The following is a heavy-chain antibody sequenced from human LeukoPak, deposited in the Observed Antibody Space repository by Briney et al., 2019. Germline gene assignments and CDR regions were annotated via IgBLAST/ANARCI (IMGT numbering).Heavy chain of an antibody. V-gene: IGHV4-38-2*01. CDR2: IYHSGST. J-gene: IGHJ3*02. Sequence: SETLSLTCAVSGYSLSSGYYWGWIRQPPGEGLEWIGSIYHSGSTYYNPSLKSRVTISVDTSKNQISLKLSSVTAADTAVYYCARRGLSSSSWSAFDIWGQGTVVTVSS. CDR1: GYSLSSGYY. D-gene: IGHD6-6*01. CDR3: ARRGLSSSSWSAFDI.